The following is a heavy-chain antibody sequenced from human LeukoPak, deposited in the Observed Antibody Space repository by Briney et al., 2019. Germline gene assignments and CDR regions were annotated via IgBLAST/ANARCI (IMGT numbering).Heavy chain of an antibody. Sequence: GGSLRLSCAASGFIFSSYWMTWVRQAPGKGLEWVANIKQDGTETYYADSLKGRFTISRDNAKNSLYLQLNSLRAEDTAVYYCARAPTVTTRVFASWGQGTLVTVSS. J-gene: IGHJ5*01. CDR3: ARAPTVTTRVFAS. D-gene: IGHD4-17*01. CDR1: GFIFSSYW. CDR2: IKQDGTET. V-gene: IGHV3-7*05.